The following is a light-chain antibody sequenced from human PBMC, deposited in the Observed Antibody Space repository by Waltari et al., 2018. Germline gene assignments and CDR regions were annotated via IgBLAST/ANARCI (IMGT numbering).Light chain of an antibody. J-gene: IGLJ2*01. CDR1: SSDVGSYNL. Sequence: SALTQPASVSGSPGQSITISCTGTSSDVGSYNLVTWYQQYPGKAPKLMIYEVSKRLSGVSNRFSGSKSGNTASLTISGLQAEDEADYYCCSYASSGTGVFGGGTKVTVL. CDR2: EVS. V-gene: IGLV2-23*02. CDR3: CSYASSGTGV.